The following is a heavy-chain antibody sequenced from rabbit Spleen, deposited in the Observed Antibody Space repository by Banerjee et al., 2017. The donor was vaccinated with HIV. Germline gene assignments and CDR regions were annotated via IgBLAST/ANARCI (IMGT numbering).Heavy chain of an antibody. Sequence: QEQLEESGGGLVQPGGSLTLTCKASGFSFSGSYWICWVRQAPGKGLEWIGCVDSGGGSTWYASWAKGRFTITRSTSLNTVTLQVNSLTAADTATYFCARAGYAGVGFEMWGPGTLVTVS. CDR2: VDSGGGST. V-gene: IGHV1S43*01. CDR3: ARAGYAGVGFEM. CDR1: GFSFSGSYW. D-gene: IGHD4-2*01. J-gene: IGHJ4*01.